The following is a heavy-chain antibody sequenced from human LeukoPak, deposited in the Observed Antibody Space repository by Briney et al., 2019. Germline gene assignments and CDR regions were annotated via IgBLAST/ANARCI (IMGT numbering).Heavy chain of an antibody. D-gene: IGHD6-19*01. V-gene: IGHV3-7*01. J-gene: IGHJ4*02. CDR2: IKQDGSEK. CDR3: AREWAGPSFDY. Sequence: GGSLRLSCAASGFTCSSYWMSWVRQAPGKGLEWVANIKQDGSEKSYVDSVKGRFTISRDNTKNSLYLRMNSLRAEDTAVYFCAREWAGPSFDYWGQGTLVTVSS. CDR1: GFTCSSYW.